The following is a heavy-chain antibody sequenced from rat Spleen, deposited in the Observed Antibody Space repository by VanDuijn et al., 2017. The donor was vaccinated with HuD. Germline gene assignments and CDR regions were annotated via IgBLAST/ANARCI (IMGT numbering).Heavy chain of an antibody. Sequence: EVQLVESGGGLVQPGRSLKLSCVASGFTFNNYWMTWIRQAPGKGLEWVASISPSGGSTYYPDSVKGRFTISRDNAKSTQYLQMDSLRSEDTATYYCATDQSGWEWPNFDYWGQGVMVTVSS. D-gene: IGHD4-3*01. J-gene: IGHJ2*01. CDR1: GFTFNNYW. CDR2: ISPSGGST. CDR3: ATDQSGWEWPNFDY. V-gene: IGHV5-31*01.